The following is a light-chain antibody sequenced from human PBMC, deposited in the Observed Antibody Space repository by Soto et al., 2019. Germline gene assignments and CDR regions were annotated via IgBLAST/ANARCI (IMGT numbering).Light chain of an antibody. Sequence: DIQMTQSPSTLSASVGDRVTTTCRASQSISSWLAWYQQKPGKAPKLLIYQASSLESGVPSRFSVTGSGTEFALTSTSLQPDDFATYCCQHYNSYPVTFGGGPRVEIK. J-gene: IGKJ4*01. CDR3: QHYNSYPVT. V-gene: IGKV1-5*03. CDR2: QAS. CDR1: QSISSW.